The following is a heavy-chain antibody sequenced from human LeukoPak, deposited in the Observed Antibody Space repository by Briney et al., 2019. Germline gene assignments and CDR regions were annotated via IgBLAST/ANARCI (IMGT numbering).Heavy chain of an antibody. CDR2: THYSGNT. Sequence: SETLSLTCVVSGDSVSSTNYYWGWIRQPPGKGLEWIGTTHYSGNTYYNPSLKSRVTISLDTSKNQFSLRLNSVTAADTAVYYCARVRTSCNPECDYYYMDVWGKGTTVTVSS. CDR1: GDSVSSTNYY. CDR3: ARVRTSCNPECDYYYMDV. J-gene: IGHJ6*03. D-gene: IGHD2-2*01. V-gene: IGHV4-39*07.